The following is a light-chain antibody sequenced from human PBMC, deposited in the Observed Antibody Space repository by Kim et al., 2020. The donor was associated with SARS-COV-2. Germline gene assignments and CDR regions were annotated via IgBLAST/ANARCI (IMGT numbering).Light chain of an antibody. J-gene: IGLJ2*01. CDR1: NSDVGGYNY. CDR3: SSYTPSTSLV. Sequence: QSALTQPASVSGSPGQSITISCTGTNSDVGGYNYVSWYQQHPGKAPKLLIYHVTKRPSGVSNRFSGSKSGNTASLTISGLQAEDEADYYCSSYTPSTSLVFGGGTQLTVL. V-gene: IGLV2-14*01. CDR2: HVT.